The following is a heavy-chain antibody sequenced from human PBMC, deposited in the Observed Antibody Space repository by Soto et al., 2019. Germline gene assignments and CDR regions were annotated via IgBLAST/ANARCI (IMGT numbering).Heavy chain of an antibody. D-gene: IGHD4-17*01. J-gene: IGHJ4*02. Sequence: GESLKISCKNSGYSFTSYWIAWVRQMPGKGLEWMGIIYPADSDTKYSPAFQGQVTISADKSSSTVYLQWSSLKASDTAMYYCARHTYGTFCFDKWGQGTLVTVSS. CDR2: IYPADSDT. CDR3: ARHTYGTFCFDK. V-gene: IGHV5-51*01. CDR1: GYSFTSYW.